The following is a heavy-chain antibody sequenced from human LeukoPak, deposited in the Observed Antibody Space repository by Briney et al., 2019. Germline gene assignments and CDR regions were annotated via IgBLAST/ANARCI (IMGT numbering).Heavy chain of an antibody. Sequence: GGSLRLSCAASGFTFSSYGMHWVRQAPGKGLEWVAFIRYDGSNKYYADSVKGRFTISRDNAKNSLYLQMNSLRAEDTAVYYCAREGYDSSGYRGFDYWGQGTLVTVSS. J-gene: IGHJ4*02. V-gene: IGHV3-30*02. CDR3: AREGYDSSGYRGFDY. CDR1: GFTFSSYG. CDR2: IRYDGSNK. D-gene: IGHD3-22*01.